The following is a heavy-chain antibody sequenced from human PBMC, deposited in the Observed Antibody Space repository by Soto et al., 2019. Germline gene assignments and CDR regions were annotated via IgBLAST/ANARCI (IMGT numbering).Heavy chain of an antibody. CDR1: GDSVSSNSAA. D-gene: IGHD1-26*01. J-gene: IGHJ4*02. V-gene: IGHV6-1*01. CDR2: TYYRSKWYN. CDR3: ARGRSGVFDY. Sequence: TFSLASVFFGDSVSSNSAACNWIRQSPSRGLEWLGRTYYRSKWYNDYAVSVKSRITINPDTSKNQFSLQLNSVTPEDTAVYYCARGRSGVFDYWGQGIPVTVSS.